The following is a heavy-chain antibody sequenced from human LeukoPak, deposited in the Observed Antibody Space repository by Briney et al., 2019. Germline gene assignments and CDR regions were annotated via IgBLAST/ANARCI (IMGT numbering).Heavy chain of an antibody. J-gene: IGHJ3*02. Sequence: PGGSLGLSYAASGFTLSSYAKSWVRQAPGKGLERVSAISGSGGSTYYADSVKGRFTISRDNSKNTLYLQMNSLRAEDTAVYYCANSRPLRYRDAFDIWGQGTMVTVSS. CDR2: ISGSGGST. CDR1: GFTLSSYA. V-gene: IGHV3-23*01. D-gene: IGHD3-9*01. CDR3: ANSRPLRYRDAFDI.